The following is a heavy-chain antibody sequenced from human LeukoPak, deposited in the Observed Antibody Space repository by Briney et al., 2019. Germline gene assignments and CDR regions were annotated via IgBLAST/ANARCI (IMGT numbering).Heavy chain of an antibody. V-gene: IGHV1-46*01. CDR2: INPSGGST. CDR3: AKVALHDFGVVVIAYYYYYGMDV. CDR1: GYTFTSYY. J-gene: IGHJ6*02. Sequence: GASVKVSCKASGYTFTSYYMHWVRQAPGQGLEWMGIINPSGGSTSYAQKFQGRVTMTRDTSTSTVYMELSSLRSEDTAVYYCAKVALHDFGVVVIAYYYYYGMDVWGQGTTVTVSS. D-gene: IGHD3-3*01.